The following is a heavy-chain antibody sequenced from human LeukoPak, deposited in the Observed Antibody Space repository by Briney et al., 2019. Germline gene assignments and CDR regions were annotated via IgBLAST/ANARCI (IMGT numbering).Heavy chain of an antibody. Sequence: GASVKVSCKASGGTFSSYAISWVRQAPGQGLEWMGWISAYNGNTNYAQKLQGRVTMTTDTSTSTAYMELRSLRSDDTAVYYCARVDYDILTGYYNGEYYWGQGTLVTVSS. D-gene: IGHD3-9*01. CDR1: GGTFSSYA. CDR3: ARVDYDILTGYYNGEYY. J-gene: IGHJ4*02. CDR2: ISAYNGNT. V-gene: IGHV1-18*01.